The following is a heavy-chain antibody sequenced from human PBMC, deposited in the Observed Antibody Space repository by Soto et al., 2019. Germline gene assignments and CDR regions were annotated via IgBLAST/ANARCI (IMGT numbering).Heavy chain of an antibody. CDR1: GYTFTSYG. J-gene: IGHJ5*02. V-gene: IGHV1-18*01. D-gene: IGHD3-9*01. CDR2: ISAYNGNT. Sequence: ASVKVSCKASGYTFTSYGISWVRQAPGQGLEWMGWISAYNGNTNYAQKLQGRVTMTTDTSTSTAYMELRSLRSDDTAVYYCARVPYDILTGPGDWFNPWGQGTLVTSPQ. CDR3: ARVPYDILTGPGDWFNP.